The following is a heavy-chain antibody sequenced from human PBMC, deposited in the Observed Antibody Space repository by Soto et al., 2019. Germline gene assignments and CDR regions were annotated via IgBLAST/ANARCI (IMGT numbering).Heavy chain of an antibody. V-gene: IGHV3-48*02. CDR1: GFTFSSFS. J-gene: IGHJ4*02. Sequence: GGSLRLSCAASGFTFSSFSMNWVRQAPGKGLEWVSYISSSSNTIHYADSVKGRLTISRDSAKNSLYLQMNSLRHEDTAVYYCARDLTPGYWGQGTLVTVSS. CDR3: ARDLTPGY. CDR2: ISSSSNTI.